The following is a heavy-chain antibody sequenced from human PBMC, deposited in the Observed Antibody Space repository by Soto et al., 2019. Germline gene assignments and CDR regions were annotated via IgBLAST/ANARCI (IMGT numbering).Heavy chain of an antibody. J-gene: IGHJ3*02. CDR3: ARPQTYYYDSSGSDAFDI. CDR1: GGSFSGYY. CDR2: INHSGST. D-gene: IGHD3-22*01. Sequence: ETLSLTCAVYGGSFSGYYWSWIRQPPGKGLEWIGEINHSGSTNYDPSLKSRVTISVDTSKNQFSLKLSSVTAADTAVYYCARPQTYYYDSSGSDAFDIWGPGTMVTVSS. V-gene: IGHV4-34*01.